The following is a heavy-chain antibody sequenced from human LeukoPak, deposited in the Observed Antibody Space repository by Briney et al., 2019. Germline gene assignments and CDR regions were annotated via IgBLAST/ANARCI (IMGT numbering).Heavy chain of an antibody. CDR2: IYYTGST. J-gene: IGHJ6*02. D-gene: IGHD3-3*01. CDR1: GGSISSYH. V-gene: IGHV4-59*01. CDR3: TRSLGVVIHGGMDV. Sequence: PSETLSLTCTVSGGSISSYHWSWIRQPPGKGLQWIGHIYYTGSTNYNPSLKSRLTISPDTSKNQFSLKLSSVTAADTAVYYCTRSLGVVIHGGMDVWGQGTTVTVSS.